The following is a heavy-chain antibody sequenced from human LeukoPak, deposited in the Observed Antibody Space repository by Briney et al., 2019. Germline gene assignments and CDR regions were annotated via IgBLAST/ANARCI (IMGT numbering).Heavy chain of an antibody. CDR3: ARDSYWLGGTIGAFDI. D-gene: IGHD3-10*01. CDR2: INNGGGNT. V-gene: IGHV3-23*01. Sequence: GGSLRLSCAASGFTFSSYWMHWVRQAPGKGLEWVSTINNGGGNTYYADSVKGRFTISRDSSKNTLYLQMNSLRAEDTAVYYCARDSYWLGGTIGAFDIWGQGTMVTVSS. CDR1: GFTFSSYW. J-gene: IGHJ3*02.